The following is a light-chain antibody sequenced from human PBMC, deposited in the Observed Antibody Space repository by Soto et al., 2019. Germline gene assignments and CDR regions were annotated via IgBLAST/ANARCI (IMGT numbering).Light chain of an antibody. CDR1: RSDVGGYNY. J-gene: IGLJ1*01. V-gene: IGLV2-14*01. CDR2: EVS. CDR3: SSYTSSRPYA. Sequence: QSVLTQPASVSWSPGQSITISCTGTRSDVGGYNYVSWYQQHPGKAPKLMIYEVSNRPSGVSNRFSGSKSGNTASLTISGLQAEDEADYYCSSYTSSRPYAFGTGTKVNVL.